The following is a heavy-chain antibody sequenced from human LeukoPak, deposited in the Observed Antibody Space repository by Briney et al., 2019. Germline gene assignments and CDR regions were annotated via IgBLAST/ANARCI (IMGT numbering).Heavy chain of an antibody. J-gene: IGHJ5*02. V-gene: IGHV3-30*03. D-gene: IGHD3-10*01. Sequence: GGSLRLSCAASGFTFSSYGMHWVRQAPGKGLEWVAVISYDGSNKYYADSVKGRFTISRDNSKNTLYLRMNSLRAEDTAVYYCAASHYYGSGSYYYNWFDPWGQGTLVTVSS. CDR3: AASHYYGSGSYYYNWFDP. CDR1: GFTFSSYG. CDR2: ISYDGSNK.